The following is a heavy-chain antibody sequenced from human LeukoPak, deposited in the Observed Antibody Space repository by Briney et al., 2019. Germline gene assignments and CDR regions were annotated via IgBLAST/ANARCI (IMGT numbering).Heavy chain of an antibody. Sequence: PGGSLRLSCAASGFTFSRYGMHWVRQAPGKGLEGVAGISYDENNKYYAASVKGRFTISRDNSKNALYLQMNSLRAEDTAVYYCAKDLLTGNDAFDIWGQGTMVTVSS. CDR1: GFTFSRYG. D-gene: IGHD7-27*01. V-gene: IGHV3-30*18. CDR3: AKDLLTGNDAFDI. J-gene: IGHJ3*02. CDR2: ISYDENNK.